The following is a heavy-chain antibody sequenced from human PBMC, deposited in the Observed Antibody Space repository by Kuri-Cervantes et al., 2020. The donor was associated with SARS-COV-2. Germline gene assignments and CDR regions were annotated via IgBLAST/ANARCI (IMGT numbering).Heavy chain of an antibody. CDR1: GFTFSSYW. CDR2: IKQDGSEK. J-gene: IGHJ3*02. V-gene: IGHV3-7*01. Sequence: GGSLRLSCAASGFTFSSYWMSWVRQAPGRGLEWVANIKQDGSEKYYVDSVKGRFTISRDNAKNSLYLQMNSLRAEDTAVYYCARDDHDWGEGGAFDIGGQGTMVTVSS. CDR3: ARDDHDWGEGGAFDI. D-gene: IGHD7-27*01.